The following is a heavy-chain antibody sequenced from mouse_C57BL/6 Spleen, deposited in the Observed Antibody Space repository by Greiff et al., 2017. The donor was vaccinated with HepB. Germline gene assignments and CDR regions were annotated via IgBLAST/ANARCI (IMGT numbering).Heavy chain of an antibody. Sequence: VQLQQSGAELVRPGASVTLSCKASGYTFTDYEMHWVKQTPVHGLEWIGAIDPETGGTAYNQKFKGKAILTADKSSSTAYMELRSLTSEDSAVYYCTRPYGHDEAMDYWGQGTSVTVSS. CDR3: TRPYGHDEAMDY. V-gene: IGHV1-15*01. CDR1: GYTFTDYE. J-gene: IGHJ4*01. CDR2: IDPETGGT. D-gene: IGHD2-2*01.